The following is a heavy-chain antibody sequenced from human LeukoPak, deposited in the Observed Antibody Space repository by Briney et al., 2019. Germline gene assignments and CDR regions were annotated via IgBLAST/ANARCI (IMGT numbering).Heavy chain of an antibody. J-gene: IGHJ3*02. CDR2: MNPNSGNT. CDR3: ARDPSRRYCSGGSCYPNDAFDI. V-gene: IGHV1-8*03. CDR1: GYTFTGYY. Sequence: ASVKVSCKASGYTFTGYYMHWVRQATGQGLEWMGWMNPNSGNTAYAQKFQGRVTITRNTSISTAYMELSSLRSDDTAVFYCARDPSRRYCSGGSCYPNDAFDIWGQGTMVTVSS. D-gene: IGHD2-15*01.